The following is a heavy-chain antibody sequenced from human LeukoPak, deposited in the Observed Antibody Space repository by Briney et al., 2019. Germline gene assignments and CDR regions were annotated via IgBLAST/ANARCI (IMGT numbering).Heavy chain of an antibody. D-gene: IGHD3-10*01. J-gene: IGHJ4*02. CDR1: GFTFSDYW. V-gene: IGHV3-7*01. Sequence: GGSLRLSCAASGFTFSDYWMSWVRQAPGKGLEWVANIKKDGGERYYVDSVKGRFTISRDNAKNSLYLQMIGLRVEDTAVYYCARYTYFSASGRHYYYFDYWGQGTLVTVSS. CDR3: ARYTYFSASGRHYYYFDY. CDR2: IKKDGGER.